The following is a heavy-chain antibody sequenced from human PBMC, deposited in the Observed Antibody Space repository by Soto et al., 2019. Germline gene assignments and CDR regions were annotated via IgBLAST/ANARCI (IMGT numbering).Heavy chain of an antibody. Sequence: SETLSLTCAVYGGSFSGYYWSWIRQPPGKGLEWIGEINHSGSTNYNPSLKSRVTISVDTSKNQFSLKLSSVTAADTAVYYCARERNWNYIFDYWGQGTLVTVSS. J-gene: IGHJ4*02. CDR3: ARERNWNYIFDY. D-gene: IGHD1-7*01. CDR2: INHSGST. CDR1: GGSFSGYY. V-gene: IGHV4-34*01.